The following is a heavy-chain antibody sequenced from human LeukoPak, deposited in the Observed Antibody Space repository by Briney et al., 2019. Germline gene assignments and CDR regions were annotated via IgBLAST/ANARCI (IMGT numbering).Heavy chain of an antibody. CDR2: IKQDGSEK. CDR1: GFTFSSYW. J-gene: IGHJ4*02. Sequence: PGGSLRLSCAAPGFTFSSYWMSWVRQAPGKGLEWVANIKQDGSEKYYVDSVKGRFTISRDNAKNSLYLQMNSLRAEDTAVYYCARAVGATYFDYWGQGTLVTVSS. V-gene: IGHV3-7*04. D-gene: IGHD1-26*01. CDR3: ARAVGATYFDY.